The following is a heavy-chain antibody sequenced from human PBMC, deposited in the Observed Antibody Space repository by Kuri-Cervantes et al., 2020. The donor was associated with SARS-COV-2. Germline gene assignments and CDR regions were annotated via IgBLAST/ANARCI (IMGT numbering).Heavy chain of an antibody. CDR3: ARDTRLGCSGTSCSMRGRYRWFDP. Sequence: SETLSLTCTVSGDSISSDGHFWTWIRQPPGKGLEWIGYIYSSGTSHYNPSLKSRVTISVDTSKNKFSLNLSSVTAADTAVYYCARDTRLGCSGTSCSMRGRYRWFDPWGQGTLVTVSS. J-gene: IGHJ5*02. CDR2: IYSSGTS. V-gene: IGHV4-31*03. D-gene: IGHD2-2*01. CDR1: GDSISSDGHF.